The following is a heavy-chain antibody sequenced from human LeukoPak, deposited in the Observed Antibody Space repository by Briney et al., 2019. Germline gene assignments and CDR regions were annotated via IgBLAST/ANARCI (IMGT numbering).Heavy chain of an antibody. J-gene: IGHJ4*02. V-gene: IGHV3-66*01. D-gene: IGHD1-26*01. CDR3: AREMIVGATGFDY. CDR2: IYSGGST. CDR1: GFTFSSNY. Sequence: PGGSLRLSCAASGFTFSSNYMSWVRQAPGKGLEGVSVIYSGGSTYYSDSVKGRFTISRDNSKNTLYLQMNSLRAEDTAVYYCAREMIVGATGFDYWGQGTLVTVSS.